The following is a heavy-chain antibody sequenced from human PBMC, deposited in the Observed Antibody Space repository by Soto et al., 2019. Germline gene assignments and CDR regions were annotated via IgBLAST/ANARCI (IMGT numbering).Heavy chain of an antibody. D-gene: IGHD2-8*01. J-gene: IGHJ6*02. V-gene: IGHV3-23*01. CDR3: ARILYSSQRDGVDV. CDR1: GFTFSSYP. Sequence: GGSLRLSCAASGFTFSSYPMTWVRQAPGKGLEWVSSTSGNSDAIFYADSVKGRFIISRDNSRTTLYLQMNSLRAEDMAIYYCARILYSSQRDGVDVWGQGTTVTAP. CDR2: TSGNSDAI.